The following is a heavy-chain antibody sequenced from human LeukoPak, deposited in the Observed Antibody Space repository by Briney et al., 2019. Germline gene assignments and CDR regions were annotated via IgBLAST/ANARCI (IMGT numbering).Heavy chain of an antibody. D-gene: IGHD3-10*01. CDR2: INPSGGST. CDR1: GYTFTSYY. V-gene: IGHV1-46*01. CDR3: ARDLDLTMVRGVIRNWFDP. J-gene: IGHJ5*02. Sequence: GASVKVSCKASGYTFTSYYIHWVRQAPGQGLEWMGVINPSGGSTSYAQKFQGRVTMTRDMSTSTVYMELSSLRSEDTAVYYCARDLDLTMVRGVIRNWFDPWGQGTLVTVSS.